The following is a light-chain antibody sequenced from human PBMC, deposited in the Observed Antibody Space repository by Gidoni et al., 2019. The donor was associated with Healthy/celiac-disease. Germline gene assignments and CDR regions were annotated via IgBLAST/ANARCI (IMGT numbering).Light chain of an antibody. CDR1: SSDVGGYNY. J-gene: IGLJ2*01. V-gene: IGLV2-14*03. Sequence: QSALIQPASVSGPPGQSITISCTGTSSDVGGYNYVSWYQQHPGTAPNLMIYDVSNRPSGVSNRFAGSKSGNTASLTISGLQAEDEADYYCSSYTSSSTLVVFGGGTKLTVL. CDR3: SSYTSSSTLVV. CDR2: DVS.